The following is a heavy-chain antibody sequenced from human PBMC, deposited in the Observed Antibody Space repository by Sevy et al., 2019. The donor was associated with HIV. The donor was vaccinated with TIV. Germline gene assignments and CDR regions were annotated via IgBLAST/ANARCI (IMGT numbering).Heavy chain of an antibody. J-gene: IGHJ5*02. Sequence: SETLSLTCAVHGGSFSGYYWNWIRQPPGKGLEWIGEINHSGSTNYNPSLKSRVTISLDTSKNQFSLKLSSVTAAETAVYYCARSPPIVVVPGAPSWFDPWGQGTLVTVSS. CDR3: ARSPPIVVVPGAPSWFDP. V-gene: IGHV4-34*01. D-gene: IGHD2-2*01. CDR1: GGSFSGYY. CDR2: INHSGST.